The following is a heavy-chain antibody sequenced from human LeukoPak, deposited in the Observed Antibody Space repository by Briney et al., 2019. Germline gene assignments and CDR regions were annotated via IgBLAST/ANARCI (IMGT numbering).Heavy chain of an antibody. V-gene: IGHV4-39*07. CDR2: VSHTGDT. CDR3: ARGSTVIAWGCFDY. Sequence: SETLSLTCTVSGGSISSSVDYWAWVRQPPGEGLEWIGTVSHTGDTYYVPSLKSRVTMSVDTSKNQFSLKLSSVTAADTAVYYCARGSTVIAWGCFDYWGQGILVTVSS. J-gene: IGHJ4*02. CDR1: GGSISSSVDY. D-gene: IGHD4-17*01.